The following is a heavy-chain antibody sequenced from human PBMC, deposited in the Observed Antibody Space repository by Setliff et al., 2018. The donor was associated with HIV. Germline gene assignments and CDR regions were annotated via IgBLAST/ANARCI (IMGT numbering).Heavy chain of an antibody. V-gene: IGHV1-2*02. D-gene: IGHD6-6*01. J-gene: IGHJ4*02. CDR3: ARQLSNSLDH. Sequence: ASVKVSCKASGYIFTDYFIHRVRQAPGQGLEWMGWISPQNGDRKIPQRFRGGVTMTRDTSISTAYMELTGLTSDDTAVYFCARQLSNSLDHWGQGTPVTVSS. CDR1: GYIFTDYF. CDR2: ISPQNGDR.